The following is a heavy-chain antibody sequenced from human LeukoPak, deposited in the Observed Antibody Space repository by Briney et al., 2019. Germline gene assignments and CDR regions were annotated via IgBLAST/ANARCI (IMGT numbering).Heavy chain of an antibody. D-gene: IGHD3-3*01. CDR3: ARDLRLFDY. V-gene: IGHV1-2*02. J-gene: IGHJ4*02. Sequence: GASVKVSCKASGYPFTSFYMNWVRQAPGQGLEWLGWINFSGGSQYAEKFRGRVTITRDTSKATGYMTGLTSDDTAVYYCARDLRLFDYWGQGTLVTVSS. CDR1: GYPFTSFY. CDR2: INFSGGS.